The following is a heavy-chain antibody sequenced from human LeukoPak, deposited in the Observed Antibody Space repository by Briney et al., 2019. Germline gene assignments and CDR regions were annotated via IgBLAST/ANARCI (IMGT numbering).Heavy chain of an antibody. V-gene: IGHV1-18*04. J-gene: IGHJ4*02. Sequence: ASVKVSCKASEYTFTCYYMHWVRQAPGQGLEWMGWISADNGNTNYAQKLQGRVTVTTDTSTSTAYMELRSLRSDDTAVYYCAREFSGRYPPSYFDYWGQGTLVTVSS. CDR1: EYTFTCYY. CDR2: ISADNGNT. CDR3: AREFSGRYPPSYFDY. D-gene: IGHD1-26*01.